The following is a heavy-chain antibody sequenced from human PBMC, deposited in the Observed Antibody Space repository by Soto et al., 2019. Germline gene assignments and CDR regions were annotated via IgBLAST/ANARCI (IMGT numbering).Heavy chain of an antibody. CDR1: GFTVSSNY. Sequence: GGSLRLACAASGFTVSSNYMSWVRHAPGKGLEWVSVIYRCGSTYYADSLKGRFTISSDNSKNTLYLQMKSLRAEETAVYYCARDGTFDTARVTSLGGMDVWGQGTTVTVSS. J-gene: IGHJ6*02. CDR2: IYRCGST. V-gene: IGHV3-53*01. CDR3: ARDGTFDTARVTSLGGMDV. D-gene: IGHD5-18*01.